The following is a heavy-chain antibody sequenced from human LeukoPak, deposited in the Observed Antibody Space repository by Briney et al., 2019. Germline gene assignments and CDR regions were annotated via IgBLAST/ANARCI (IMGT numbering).Heavy chain of an antibody. D-gene: IGHD7-27*01. V-gene: IGHV4-34*01. CDR1: GGSFSGYY. J-gene: IGHJ4*02. Sequence: SETLSLTCTVYGGSFSGYYWSWIRQPPGKGLEWIGEINHSGSTNYNPSLKSRVTISVDTSKNQFSLKLSSVTAADTAVYYCARGILGYWGQGTLVTVSS. CDR2: INHSGST. CDR3: ARGILGY.